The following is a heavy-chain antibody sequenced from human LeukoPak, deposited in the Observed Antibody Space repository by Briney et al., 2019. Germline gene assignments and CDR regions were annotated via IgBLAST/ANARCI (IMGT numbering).Heavy chain of an antibody. J-gene: IGHJ6*03. V-gene: IGHV1-69*05. Sequence: GSSEKLSCKASGGSFSSYGISWVRQAPGQGLEWMRGIIPMLGRSNYTQKFQGRVTISTDESTSTAYMELSSLRSEDTAVYYCGRGPIRFPYYYYMDVWGKGTTVTVSS. D-gene: IGHD3-16*01. CDR3: GRGPIRFPYYYYMDV. CDR2: IIPMLGRS. CDR1: GGSFSSYG.